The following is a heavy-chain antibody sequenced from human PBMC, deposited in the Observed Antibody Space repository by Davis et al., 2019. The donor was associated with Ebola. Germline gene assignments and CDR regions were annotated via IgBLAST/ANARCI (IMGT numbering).Heavy chain of an antibody. Sequence: PSETLSLTCTVSGGSISSYYWSWIRQPPGKGLEWIGYIYYSGSTNYNPSLKSRVTISVDTSKNQFSLKLSSVTAADTAVYYCARAGNYDFWSGYSNWFDPWGQGTLVTVSS. CDR3: ARAGNYDFWSGYSNWFDP. D-gene: IGHD3-3*01. CDR2: IYYSGST. J-gene: IGHJ5*02. V-gene: IGHV4-59*01. CDR1: GGSISSYY.